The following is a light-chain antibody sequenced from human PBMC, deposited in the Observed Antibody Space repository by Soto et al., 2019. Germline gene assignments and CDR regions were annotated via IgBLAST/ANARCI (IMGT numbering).Light chain of an antibody. CDR2: KAS. V-gene: IGKV1-5*03. CDR3: QQYNSYPIT. Sequence: DIQMTQSPSALSASVGDRVTITCRASRSISSWLAWYQQKPGKAPKLLIYKASSLESGVPSRFSGSGSGTEFTLTISSLQPDDFATYYCQQYNSYPITLGQGTRLEIK. J-gene: IGKJ5*01. CDR1: RSISSW.